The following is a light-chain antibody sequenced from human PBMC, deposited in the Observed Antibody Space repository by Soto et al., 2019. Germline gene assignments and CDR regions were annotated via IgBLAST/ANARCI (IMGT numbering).Light chain of an antibody. CDR3: NSYAGSNTWV. CDR2: EVS. J-gene: IGLJ3*02. Sequence: QSVLTQPPSASGSPGQSVTISCTGTSGDVGRYNYVSWYQQHPRKAPKLLIYEVSKRPSGVPDRFSGSKSGNTASLTVSGLQAEDEAHYYCNSYAGSNTWVFGGGTKLTVL. V-gene: IGLV2-8*01. CDR1: SGDVGRYNY.